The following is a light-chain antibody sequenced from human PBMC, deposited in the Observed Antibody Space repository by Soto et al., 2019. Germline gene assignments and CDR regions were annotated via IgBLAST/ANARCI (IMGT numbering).Light chain of an antibody. V-gene: IGKV3-20*01. CDR1: QSVDSSN. Sequence: EMVLTQSPGTLSLSPGVTATLSCRASQSVDSSNLAWYQQKPGQAPSLLIFGASTRATGIPDRFTGSGSGADFTLTISGLESEDFAVYYCQQFGSSPVTFGKGTKLEIK. CDR3: QQFGSSPVT. CDR2: GAS. J-gene: IGKJ2*01.